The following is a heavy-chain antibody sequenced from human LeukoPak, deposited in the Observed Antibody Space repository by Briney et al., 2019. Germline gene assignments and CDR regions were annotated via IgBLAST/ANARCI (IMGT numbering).Heavy chain of an antibody. CDR3: AKDRWTEVDAFDI. Sequence: GGSLRVSCAASGFAFNTYTMNWVRQAPGKGLEWVSCISSSGTYTYYADSVKGRFTVSRDNAKNTLYLQMNSLRAEDTAVYYCAKDRWTEVDAFDIWGQGTMVTVSS. CDR1: GFAFNTYT. J-gene: IGHJ3*02. V-gene: IGHV3-21*04. CDR2: ISSSGTYT. D-gene: IGHD1-1*01.